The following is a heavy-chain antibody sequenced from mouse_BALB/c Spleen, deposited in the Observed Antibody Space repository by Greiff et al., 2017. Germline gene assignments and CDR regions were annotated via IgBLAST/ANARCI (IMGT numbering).Heavy chain of an antibody. Sequence: EVKLVESGGGLVKPGGSLKLSCAASGFTFSSYTMSWVRQTPEKRLEWVATISSGGSYTYYPDSVKGRFTISRDNAKNTLYLQMSSLKSEDTAMYYCTREGHYYGSSYWYFDVWGAGTTVTVSS. V-gene: IGHV5-6-4*01. CDR2: ISSGGSYT. J-gene: IGHJ1*01. D-gene: IGHD1-1*01. CDR1: GFTFSSYT. CDR3: TREGHYYGSSYWYFDV.